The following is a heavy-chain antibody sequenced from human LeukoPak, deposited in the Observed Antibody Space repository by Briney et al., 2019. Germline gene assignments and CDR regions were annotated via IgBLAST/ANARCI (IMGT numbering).Heavy chain of an antibody. V-gene: IGHV1-3*01. CDR1: GYTLTSYA. D-gene: IGHD5-12*01. CDR3: ATYSGYDLSFDY. J-gene: IGHJ4*02. CDR2: INAGNGNT. Sequence: EASVKVSCKASGYTLTSYAMHWVRQAPGQRLEWMGWINAGNGNTKYSQKFQGRVTITRDTSASTAYMELSSLRSEDTAVYYCATYSGYDLSFDYWGQGTLVTVSS.